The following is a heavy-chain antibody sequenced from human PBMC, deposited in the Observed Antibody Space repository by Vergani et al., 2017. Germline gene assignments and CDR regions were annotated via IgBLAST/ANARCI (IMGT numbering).Heavy chain of an antibody. CDR2: IYYSGST. D-gene: IGHD3-3*01. J-gene: IGHJ4*02. Sequence: QVQLQQWGAGLLKPSETLSLTCTVSGGSISSYYWSWIRQPPGKGLEWIGYIYYSGSTNYNPSFKSRVTISVDTSKNQFSLKLSSVTAADTAVYYCATRRITIFGVVLDYWGQGTLVTVSS. CDR1: GGSISSYY. V-gene: IGHV4-59*12. CDR3: ATRRITIFGVVLDY.